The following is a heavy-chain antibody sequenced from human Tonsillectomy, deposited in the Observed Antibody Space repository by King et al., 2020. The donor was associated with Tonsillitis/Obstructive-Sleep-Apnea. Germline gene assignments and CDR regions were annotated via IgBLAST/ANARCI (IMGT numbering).Heavy chain of an antibody. CDR3: ASRYSSSGNNWFDP. D-gene: IGHD6-13*01. CDR1: GGSFSGYY. Sequence: VQLQQWGAGLLKPSETLSLTCAVYGGSFSGYYWSWIRHPPGKGLEWIGEINHSGSTNYNPSLKSLVTVSVDTSKNQFSLKMSSVTAADTAAYYCASRYSSSGNNWFDPWGQGTLVTVSS. J-gene: IGHJ5*02. CDR2: INHSGST. V-gene: IGHV4-34*01.